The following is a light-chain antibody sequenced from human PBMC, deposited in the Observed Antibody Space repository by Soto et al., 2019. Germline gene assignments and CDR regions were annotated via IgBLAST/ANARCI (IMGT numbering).Light chain of an antibody. Sequence: QSVLTQPASVSGSPGQSITISCTGTSSDVGGYNYVSWYQQYPGKAPKLMIYEVSNRPSGVSNRFSGSKSGNTASLTISGLQAEDEADYYCSSYTSSSTPLFGGGTQLTVL. CDR3: SSYTSSSTPL. J-gene: IGLJ2*01. V-gene: IGLV2-14*01. CDR2: EVS. CDR1: SSDVGGYNY.